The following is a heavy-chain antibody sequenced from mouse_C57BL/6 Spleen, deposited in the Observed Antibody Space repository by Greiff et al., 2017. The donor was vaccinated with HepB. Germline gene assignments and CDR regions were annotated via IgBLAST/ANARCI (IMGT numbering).Heavy chain of an antibody. V-gene: IGHV1-69*01. D-gene: IGHD2-5*01. CDR3: ARKRSNFAWFAY. J-gene: IGHJ3*01. CDR2: IDPSDSYT. Sequence: QVQLQQPGAELVMPGASVKLSCKASGYTFTSYWMHWVKQRPGQGLEWIGEIDPSDSYTNYNQKFKGKSTLTVDKSSSTAYMQLSSRTSEDSAVYYCARKRSNFAWFAYWGQGTLVTVSA. CDR1: GYTFTSYW.